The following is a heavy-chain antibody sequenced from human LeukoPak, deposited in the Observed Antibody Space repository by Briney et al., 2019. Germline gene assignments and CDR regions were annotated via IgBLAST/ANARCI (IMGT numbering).Heavy chain of an antibody. J-gene: IGHJ5*02. V-gene: IGHV3-30*18. D-gene: IGHD3-22*01. Sequence: PGGSLRLSCAASGFTFSRYGMHWVRQAPGKGLGWVGVISYDGNNKNYADSVKGRFTISRDSSKNTLFLQMDSLRAEDTAVYYCAKSRYHDDSDYDTSVYTWFDPCGQGTLVTVSS. CDR1: GFTFSRYG. CDR3: AKSRYHDDSDYDTSVYTWFDP. CDR2: ISYDGNNK.